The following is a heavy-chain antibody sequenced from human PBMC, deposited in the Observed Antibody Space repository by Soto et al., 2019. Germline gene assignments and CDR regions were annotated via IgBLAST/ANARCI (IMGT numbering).Heavy chain of an antibody. J-gene: IGHJ6*02. Sequence: GGSLRLSCAASGFTFSSYGMHWVRQAPGKGLEWVAVIWYDGSNKYYADSVKGRFTISRDNSKNTLYLQMNSLRAEDTAVYYCARDSPPLAYCGGDCYSYYYYGMDVWGQGTTVTVSS. CDR3: ARDSPPLAYCGGDCYSYYYYGMDV. CDR1: GFTFSSYG. D-gene: IGHD2-21*02. V-gene: IGHV3-33*01. CDR2: IWYDGSNK.